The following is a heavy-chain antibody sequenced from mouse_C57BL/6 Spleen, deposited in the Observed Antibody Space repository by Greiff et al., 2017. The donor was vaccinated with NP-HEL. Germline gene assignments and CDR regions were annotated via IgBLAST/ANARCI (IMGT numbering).Heavy chain of an antibody. CDR1: GFSLTSYA. Sequence: VKLMESGPGLVAPSQSLSITCTVSGFSLTSYAISWVRQPPGKGLEWLGVIWTGGGTNYNSALKSRLSISKDNSKSQVFLKMNRLQTDDTARYYCARERVLNYYAMDYWGQGTSVTVSS. CDR2: IWTGGGT. CDR3: ARERVLNYYAMDY. D-gene: IGHD5-1*01. V-gene: IGHV2-9-1*01. J-gene: IGHJ4*01.